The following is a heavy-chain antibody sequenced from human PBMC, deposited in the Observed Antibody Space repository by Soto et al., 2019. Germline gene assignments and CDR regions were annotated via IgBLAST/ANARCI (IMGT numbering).Heavy chain of an antibody. CDR1: GFTFSSYE. V-gene: IGHV3-48*03. J-gene: IGHJ6*02. D-gene: IGHD3-9*01. CDR3: ARDLRYFDWPIQYGMDV. Sequence: GGSLRLSCAASGFTFSSYEMNWVRQAPGKGLEWVSYISSSGSTIYYADSVKGRFTISRDNAKNSLYLQMNSLRAEDTAVYYCARDLRYFDWPIQYGMDVWGQGTTVTVSS. CDR2: ISSSGSTI.